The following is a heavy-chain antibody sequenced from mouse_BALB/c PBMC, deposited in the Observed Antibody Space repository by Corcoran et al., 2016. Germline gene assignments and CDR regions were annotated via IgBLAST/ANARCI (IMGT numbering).Heavy chain of an antibody. V-gene: IGHV14-3*02. CDR2: IDPANGNT. Sequence: EVQLQQSGAELVKPGASVKLSCTASGFNIQDTYMHWVKQRPEQGLEWIGRIDPANGNTKYDPKFQGKSTITAYTYSNTAYLQLSSLTSEDTAVYYCARDDLDYLGQGTTLTVSS. D-gene: IGHD2-3*01. CDR1: GFNIQDTY. CDR3: ARDDLDY. J-gene: IGHJ2*01.